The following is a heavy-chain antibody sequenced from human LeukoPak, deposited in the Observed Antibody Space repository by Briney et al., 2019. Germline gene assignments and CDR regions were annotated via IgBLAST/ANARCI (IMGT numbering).Heavy chain of an antibody. CDR1: GFTFSSYE. V-gene: IGHV3-48*03. J-gene: IGHJ4*02. Sequence: GGSLRLSCAASGFTFSSYEMNWVRQAPGKGLEWVSYISSSGSTIYYAASVKGRFTISRDNAKNSLYLQMNSLRAEDTAVYYCARWDSGWYIDYWGQGTLVTVSS. D-gene: IGHD6-19*01. CDR2: ISSSGSTI. CDR3: ARWDSGWYIDY.